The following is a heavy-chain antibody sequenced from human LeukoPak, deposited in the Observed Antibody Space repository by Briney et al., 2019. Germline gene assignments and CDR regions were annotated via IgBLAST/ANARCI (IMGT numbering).Heavy chain of an antibody. CDR1: GFTFTTYW. D-gene: IGHD3-16*01. CDR2: INSDGSIT. V-gene: IGHV3-74*01. Sequence: GGSLRLSCAASGFTFTTYWMHWVRQAPGKGLVWVSHINSDGSITSYADSVKGRFTISRDNAKNSLYLQMNSLRAEDTAVYYCARDRWGYGMDVWGQGTRVIVSS. J-gene: IGHJ6*02. CDR3: ARDRWGYGMDV.